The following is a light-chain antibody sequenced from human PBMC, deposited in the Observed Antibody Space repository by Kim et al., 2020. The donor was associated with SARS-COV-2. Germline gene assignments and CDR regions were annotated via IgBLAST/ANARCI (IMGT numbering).Light chain of an antibody. J-gene: IGLJ3*02. CDR3: NSRDSSGNHLV. CDR2: DKN. Sequence: SSELTQDPAVSVALGQTVRITCQGDSLRNYYGTWYQQKPGQAPILVMYDKNNRPSGIPDRFSGSSSGNTASLTITGTQAEDEADYYCNSRDSSGNHLVFGGGTQLTVL. V-gene: IGLV3-19*01. CDR1: SLRNYY.